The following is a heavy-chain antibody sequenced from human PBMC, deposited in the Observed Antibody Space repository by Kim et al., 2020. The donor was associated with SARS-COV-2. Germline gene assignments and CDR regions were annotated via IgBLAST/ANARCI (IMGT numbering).Heavy chain of an antibody. J-gene: IGHJ6*02. CDR3: GRGPKYNGLDV. CDR2: ISHSGGA. V-gene: IGHV4-34*01. CDR1: GGSLSGHF. D-gene: IGHD1-1*01. Sequence: SEILSLTCAVYGGSLSGHFWSWIRQPPGKGPEWIGEISHSGGANYNPSLKSRVTISIDTSKNQFSLILNSVSAADAAIYYCGRGPKYNGLDVWGQGTTVTVSS.